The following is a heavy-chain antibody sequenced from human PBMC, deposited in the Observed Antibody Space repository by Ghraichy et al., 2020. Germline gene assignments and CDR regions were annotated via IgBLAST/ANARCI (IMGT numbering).Heavy chain of an antibody. V-gene: IGHV3-21*01. CDR3: ARGLRGYSYAESN. CDR2: ISSSSSYI. D-gene: IGHD5-18*01. Sequence: GGSLRLSCAASGFTFSSYSMNWVRQAPGKGLEWVSSISSSSSYIYYADSVKGRFTISRDNAKNSLYLQMNSLRAEDTAVYYCARGLRGYSYAESNWGQGTLVTVSS. CDR1: GFTFSSYS. J-gene: IGHJ4*02.